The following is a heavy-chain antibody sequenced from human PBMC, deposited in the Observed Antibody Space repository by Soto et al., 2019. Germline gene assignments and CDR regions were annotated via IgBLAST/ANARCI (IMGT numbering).Heavy chain of an antibody. CDR1: GGSISSGDYY. CDR3: ASSELHAYYYGMDV. D-gene: IGHD1-26*01. CDR2: IYYSGST. V-gene: IGHV4-30-4*01. Sequence: QVQLQESGPGLVKPSQTLSLTCTVSGGSISSGDYYWSWIRQPPGKGLEWIGYIYYSGSTYYNPSLKSRVTKSVNPAQNQVSLKLSSVTAADTGVYYCASSELHAYYYGMDVWGQGTTVTVSS. J-gene: IGHJ6*02.